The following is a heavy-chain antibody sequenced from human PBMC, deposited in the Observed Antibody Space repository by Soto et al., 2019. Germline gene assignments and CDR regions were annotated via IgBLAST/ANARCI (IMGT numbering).Heavy chain of an antibody. Sequence: PGGSLRLSCAASGFTFSSYSMNWVRQAPGKGLEWVSSISSSSSYIYYADSVKGRFTISRDNAKNSLYLQMNSLRAEDTAVYYCARGTSYGPYSRTGLNPEHDYWGQGTLVTVSS. CDR3: ARGTSYGPYSRTGLNPEHDY. V-gene: IGHV3-21*01. D-gene: IGHD6-13*01. J-gene: IGHJ4*02. CDR2: ISSSSSYI. CDR1: GFTFSSYS.